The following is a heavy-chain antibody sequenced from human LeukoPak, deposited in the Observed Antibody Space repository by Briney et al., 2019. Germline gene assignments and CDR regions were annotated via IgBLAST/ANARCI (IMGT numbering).Heavy chain of an antibody. V-gene: IGHV3-48*03. D-gene: IGHD6-19*01. CDR1: GLNFISYE. J-gene: IGHJ4*02. CDR3: AREEQWLGSPLHY. CDR2: ISSSSTTI. Sequence: PGGSLRLSCAASGLNFISYEMNWVRQAPGKGLEWVSYISSSSTTIYYADSVKGRFTISRDNAKNSLYLQMNSLRAEDTAVYSCAREEQWLGSPLHYWGQGTLVTVSS.